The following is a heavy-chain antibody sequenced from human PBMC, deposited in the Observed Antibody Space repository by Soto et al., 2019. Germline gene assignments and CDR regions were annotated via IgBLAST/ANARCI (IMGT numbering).Heavy chain of an antibody. D-gene: IGHD5-12*01. V-gene: IGHV4-4*02. CDR3: TKNSAYALDY. CDR2: IHHSGGT. J-gene: IGHJ4*02. Sequence: QVQLQESGPGLVKPSGTLSLSCAVSGGSVSNNNWWSWGRQSPGNGLEWIGEIHHSGGTSYNPSLESRATLSVDKSKNEWSLRLNYVTAADTAVYYCTKNSAYALDYWGLGILVTVSS. CDR1: GGSVSNNNW.